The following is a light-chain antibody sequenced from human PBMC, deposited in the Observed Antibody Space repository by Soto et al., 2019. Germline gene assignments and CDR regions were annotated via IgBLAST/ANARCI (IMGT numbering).Light chain of an antibody. CDR1: QSVTTY. CDR2: DAS. J-gene: IGKJ3*01. CDR3: QHRSNWPPGVT. V-gene: IGKV3-11*01. Sequence: EVVLTQSPATLSFSQGERATLSCTASQSVTTYLAWYQQKPGKAPRLLIYDASTRATGIPARFSGSGSGTDFPRTISSLEPEDFAVYYCQHRSNWPPGVTFGPGTKVDIK.